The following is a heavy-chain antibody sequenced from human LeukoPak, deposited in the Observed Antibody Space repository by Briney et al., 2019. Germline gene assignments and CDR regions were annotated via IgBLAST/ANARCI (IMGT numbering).Heavy chain of an antibody. Sequence: PSETLSLTCTVSSGSISTSNYYWGWVRQPPGKALEWIGNIFYSGSTYYNPSLKSRVTISVDASKNQFSLKLSSVTAADTAVYYCARQVYPSFMDVWGKGTTVTISS. V-gene: IGHV4-39*01. D-gene: IGHD2-2*01. CDR1: SGSISTSNYY. J-gene: IGHJ6*03. CDR2: IFYSGST. CDR3: ARQVYPSFMDV.